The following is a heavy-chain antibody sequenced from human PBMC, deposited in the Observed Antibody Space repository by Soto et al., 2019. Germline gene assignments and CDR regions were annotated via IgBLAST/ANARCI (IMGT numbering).Heavy chain of an antibody. CDR3: ARESEDLTSNFDY. Sequence: EVQLVESGGGLVKPGGFLRLSCAASGFTFTRYSMNWVCQAPGKGLEWVSSISSTTNYIYYGDSMKGRLTISRDNAKNSLYLEMNSLRAEDTAVYYCARESEDLTSNFDYWGQGTLVTVSS. J-gene: IGHJ4*02. V-gene: IGHV3-21*06. CDR2: ISSTTNYI. CDR1: GFTFTRYS.